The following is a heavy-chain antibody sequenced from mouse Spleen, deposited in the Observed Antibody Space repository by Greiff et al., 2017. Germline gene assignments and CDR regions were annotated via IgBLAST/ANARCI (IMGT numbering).Heavy chain of an antibody. Sequence: QVQLQQPGAELVRPGTSVKLSCKASGYTFTSYWMHWVKQRPGQGLEWIGVIDPSDSYTNYNQKFKGKATLTVDTSSSTAYMQLSSLTSEDSAVYYCALNYYGSSLYAMDYWGQGTSVTVSS. J-gene: IGHJ4*01. D-gene: IGHD1-1*01. CDR1: GYTFTSYW. CDR3: ALNYYGSSLYAMDY. V-gene: IGHV1-59*01. CDR2: IDPSDSYT.